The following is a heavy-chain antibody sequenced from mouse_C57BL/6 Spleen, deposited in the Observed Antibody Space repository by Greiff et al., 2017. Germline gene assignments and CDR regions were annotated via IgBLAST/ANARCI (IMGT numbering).Heavy chain of an antibody. CDR1: GYTFTNYW. Sequence: QVQLQQSGAELVRPGTSVKMSCKASGYTFTNYWIGWAKQRPGHGLEWIGDIYPGGGYTNYNEKFKGKATLTADKSSSTAYMQFSSLTSEDSAIYYGARSRSGDYDGAHWYFDVWGTGTTVTVSS. J-gene: IGHJ1*03. CDR2: IYPGGGYT. V-gene: IGHV1-63*01. D-gene: IGHD2-4*01. CDR3: ARSRSGDYDGAHWYFDV.